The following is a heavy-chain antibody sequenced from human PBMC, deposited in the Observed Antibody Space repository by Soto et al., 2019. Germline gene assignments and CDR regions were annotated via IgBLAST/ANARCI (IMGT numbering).Heavy chain of an antibody. CDR3: ARGGNSGYSYYCYGIAA. V-gene: IGHV1-69*06. CDR2: IIPIFGTA. Sequence: ASVKVSCKASGGTFSSYAISWVRQAPGQGLEWMGGIIPIFGTANYAQKFQGRVTITADKSTSTAYMELSSLRSEDTAVYYCARGGNSGYSYYCYGIAAWGQGTTVTV. CDR1: GGTFSSYA. D-gene: IGHD5-12*01. J-gene: IGHJ6*02.